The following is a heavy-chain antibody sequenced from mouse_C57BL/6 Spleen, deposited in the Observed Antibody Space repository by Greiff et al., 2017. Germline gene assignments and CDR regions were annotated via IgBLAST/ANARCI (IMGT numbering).Heavy chain of an antibody. CDR1: GYSITSCYY. J-gene: IGHJ2*01. CDR2: ISYDGSN. Sequence: EVKLQESGPGLVKPSQSLSLTCSVTGYSITSCYYWNWIRQFPGDQLGWMGYISYDGSNNYNPSLKNRISITRDTSNTQFYLKLNSVTTEDTATYYCARGQRRLRLDYWGQGTTLTVSS. V-gene: IGHV3-6*01. D-gene: IGHD3-2*02. CDR3: ARGQRRLRLDY.